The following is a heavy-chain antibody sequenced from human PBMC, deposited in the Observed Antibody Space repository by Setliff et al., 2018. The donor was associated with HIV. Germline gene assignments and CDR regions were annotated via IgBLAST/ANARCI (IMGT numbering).Heavy chain of an antibody. V-gene: IGHV4-59*11. D-gene: IGHD3-22*01. CDR1: GDSISSHY. Sequence: SETLSLTCSVSGDSISSHYWSWIRQPPGKGLEWIGYIYYSGNTNYNPSVRSRVSMSEDKSKNQFSLKLRSVTAADTAMYYCARRKYYYDGSDYSGWFDPWGQGTLVTVSS. CDR2: IYYSGNT. CDR3: ARRKYYYDGSDYSGWFDP. J-gene: IGHJ5*02.